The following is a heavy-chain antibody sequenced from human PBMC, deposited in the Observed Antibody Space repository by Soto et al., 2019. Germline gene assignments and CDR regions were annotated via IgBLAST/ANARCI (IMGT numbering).Heavy chain of an antibody. CDR1: GITFDDYA. D-gene: IGHD2-15*01. J-gene: IGHJ4*02. CDR2: ISWNSGSI. V-gene: IGHV3-9*01. CDR3: ARGQVVAATTYSDY. Sequence: EVQLVESGGGFVQPGRSLRLSCVASGITFDDYAMHWVRQAPGKGLEWVSGISWNSGSIGYADSVKGRFTISRDNAKNSLYLQMNSLRTEDTAVYFCARGQVVAATTYSDYWGQGTLVTVSS.